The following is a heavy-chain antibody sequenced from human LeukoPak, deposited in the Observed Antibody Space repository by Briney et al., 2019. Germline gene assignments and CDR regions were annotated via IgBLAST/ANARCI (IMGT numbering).Heavy chain of an antibody. V-gene: IGHV4-31*03. Sequence: PSETLSLTCTVSGGSISSGGYYWSWIRQHPGKGLEWIGYIYYSGSTYYNPSLKSRVTISVDTSKNQFSLKLSSVTAADTAVYYCAREHTGRYYYYMDVWGKGTTVTVSS. CDR3: AREHTGRYYYYMDV. CDR2: IYYSGST. CDR1: GGSISSGGYY. J-gene: IGHJ6*03. D-gene: IGHD5-18*01.